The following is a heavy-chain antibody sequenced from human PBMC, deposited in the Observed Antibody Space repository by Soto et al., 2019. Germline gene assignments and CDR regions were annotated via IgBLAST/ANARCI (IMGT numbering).Heavy chain of an antibody. CDR3: ARVGGTGGYTYGLDY. CDR2: IIPVFGTG. Sequence: QVPLVQSGAEVKKPGSSVKVSCKASGRTFSSYAISWVRQAPGQGLEWMGGIIPVFGTGIYAQKFQGRVTITADKSTNTAYMELSSLRSEDTAVYFCARVGGTGGYTYGLDYWGQGTLVTVSS. J-gene: IGHJ4*02. D-gene: IGHD5-18*01. CDR1: GRTFSSYA. V-gene: IGHV1-69*06.